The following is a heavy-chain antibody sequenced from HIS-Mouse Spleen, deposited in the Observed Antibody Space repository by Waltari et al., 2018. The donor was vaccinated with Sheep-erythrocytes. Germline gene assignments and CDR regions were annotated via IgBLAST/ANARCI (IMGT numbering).Heavy chain of an antibody. CDR2: ISYDGSNK. Sequence: SGGGVVQPGRSLRLSCAASGFTFSSYAMHWVRQAPGKGLEWVAVISYDGSNKYYADSVKGRFTISRDNSKNTLYLQMNSLRAEDTAVYYCARVSAGELKYYFDYWGQGTLVTVSS. D-gene: IGHD1-26*01. V-gene: IGHV3-30*04. J-gene: IGHJ4*02. CDR3: ARVSAGELKYYFDY. CDR1: GFTFSSYA.